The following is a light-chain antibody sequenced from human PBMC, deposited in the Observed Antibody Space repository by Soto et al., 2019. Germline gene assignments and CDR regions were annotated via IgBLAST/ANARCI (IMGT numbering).Light chain of an antibody. V-gene: IGLV2-23*01. J-gene: IGLJ1*01. CDR1: SSDVGSYNL. CDR2: EDS. Sequence: QSVLTQPASMSGSPGQSITISCTGTSSDVGSYNLVSWYQQHPGKAPKLMIYEDSKRPSGVSNRFSGSKSGNTASLTISGLQAEDEADYYCCSYAGSSTYVFGTGTKLTVL. CDR3: CSYAGSSTYV.